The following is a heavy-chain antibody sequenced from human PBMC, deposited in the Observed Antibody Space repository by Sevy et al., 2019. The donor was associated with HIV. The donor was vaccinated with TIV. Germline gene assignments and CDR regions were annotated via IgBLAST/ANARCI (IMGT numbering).Heavy chain of an antibody. CDR1: GYTLTELS. V-gene: IGHV1-24*01. J-gene: IGHJ4*02. D-gene: IGHD6-19*01. CDR3: ATEKGLYSSGWYEPY. Sequence: ASVKVSCKVSGYTLTELSMHWVRQAPGKGLEWMGGFDPEDGETIYAQKFQGRVTMTKDTSTDTAYMELSSLRSEDTAVYYCATEKGLYSSGWYEPYWGQGTLVTVSS. CDR2: FDPEDGET.